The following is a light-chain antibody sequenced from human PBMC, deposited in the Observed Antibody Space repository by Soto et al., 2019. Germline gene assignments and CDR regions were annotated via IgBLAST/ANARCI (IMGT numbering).Light chain of an antibody. J-gene: IGLJ1*01. V-gene: IGLV2-14*03. Sequence: QSALTQPASVSGSPGQSITISCTGTSSDVGAYTFVSWYQQHPDKVPKLMIFDVSSRPSGVSDRFSGSKSGNTASLTISGLQPEDGADYYCSSYTSSSTHVFGRGTQVTVL. CDR3: SSYTSSSTHV. CDR1: SSDVGAYTF. CDR2: DVS.